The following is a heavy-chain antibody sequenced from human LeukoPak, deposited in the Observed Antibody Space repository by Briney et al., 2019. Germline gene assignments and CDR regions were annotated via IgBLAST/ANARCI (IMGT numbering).Heavy chain of an antibody. Sequence: GGSLRLSCAASGFIFSGYGMHWVRQAPGKGLEWVTFIRYDGSNKYYADSVKGRFTISRDNSKNTLYLQMNSLRAEDTAVYYCARDHDSSGYYYGPPDYWGQGTLVTVSS. CDR2: IRYDGSNK. J-gene: IGHJ4*02. CDR3: ARDHDSSGYYYGPPDY. V-gene: IGHV3-30*02. CDR1: GFIFSGYG. D-gene: IGHD3-22*01.